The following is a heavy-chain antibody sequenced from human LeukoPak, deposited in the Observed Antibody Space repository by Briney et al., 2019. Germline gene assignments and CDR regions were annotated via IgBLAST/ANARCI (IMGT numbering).Heavy chain of an antibody. V-gene: IGHV4-59*01. J-gene: IGHJ2*01. CDR1: GGFISSYY. CDR3: ARDPWGEYSSSWYPYFDL. Sequence: SETLSLTCTVSGGFISSYYWSWIRQPPGKGLAWIGYIYYSVSTNYNPSLKSRVTISVDTSKNQFSLKLSSVTAADTAVYYCARDPWGEYSSSWYPYFDLWGRGTLVTVSS. CDR2: IYYSVST. D-gene: IGHD6-13*01.